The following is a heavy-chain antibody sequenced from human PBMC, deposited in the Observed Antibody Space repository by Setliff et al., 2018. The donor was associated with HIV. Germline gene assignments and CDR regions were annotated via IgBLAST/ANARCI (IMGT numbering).Heavy chain of an antibody. CDR2: INTHNGNT. CDR3: ARVQHAVVYSFEWFLMDF. J-gene: IGHJ4*02. CDR1: GYIFTTFG. V-gene: IGHV1-18*01. D-gene: IGHD3-3*01. Sequence: ASVKVSCKASGYIFTTFGFSWVRQAPGQGLEWMGWINTHNGNTHYAQRFQGRVTMTRDTSTNTAYMELRSLRSDDTAVYYCARVQHAVVYSFEWFLMDFWGQGTLVTVSS.